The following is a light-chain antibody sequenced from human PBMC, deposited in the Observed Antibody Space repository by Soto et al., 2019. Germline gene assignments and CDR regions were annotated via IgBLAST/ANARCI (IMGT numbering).Light chain of an antibody. CDR1: SSDVGGYNH. J-gene: IGLJ1*01. CDR3: SSYTSSSTPYV. Sequence: QSVLTQPASVSGSPGQSITISCTGTSSDVGGYNHVSWYQQHPGKAPKLMIYDVSNRPSGVSNRFSGSKSGNTASLTISGLEDEDEADYYCSSYTSSSTPYVLGTGTKLTVL. CDR2: DVS. V-gene: IGLV2-14*01.